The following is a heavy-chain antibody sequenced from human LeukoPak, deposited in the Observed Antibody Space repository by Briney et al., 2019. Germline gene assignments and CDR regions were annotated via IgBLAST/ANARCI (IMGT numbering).Heavy chain of an antibody. CDR2: ISSSSSYI. Sequence: GGSLRLSCVASGFTFSSYSMNWVRQAPGKGLEWVSSISSSSSYIYYADSVKGRFTTSRDNAKNSLYLQMNSLRAEDTAVYYCARDLSGIAVAGTFDYWGQGTLVTVSS. CDR1: GFTFSSYS. D-gene: IGHD6-19*01. V-gene: IGHV3-21*01. J-gene: IGHJ4*02. CDR3: ARDLSGIAVAGTFDY.